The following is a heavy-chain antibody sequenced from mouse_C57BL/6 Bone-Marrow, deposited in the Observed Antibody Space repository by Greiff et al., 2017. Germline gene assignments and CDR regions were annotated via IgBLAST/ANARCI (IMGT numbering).Heavy chain of an antibody. V-gene: IGHV5-4*03. CDR1: GFTFSSYA. D-gene: IGHD2-4*01. J-gene: IGHJ3*01. Sequence: EVKLQESGGGLVKPGGSLKLSCAASGFTFSSYAMSWVRQTPEKRLEWVATISDGGSYTYYPDNVKGRFTLSRDNAKNNLYLQMSHLKSEDTALYYCARGVITTSFAYWGQGTLVTVSA. CDR3: ARGVITTSFAY. CDR2: ISDGGSYT.